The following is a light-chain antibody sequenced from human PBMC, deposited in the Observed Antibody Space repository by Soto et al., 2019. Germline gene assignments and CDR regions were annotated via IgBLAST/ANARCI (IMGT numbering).Light chain of an antibody. Sequence: EIVLTQSPATLSLSPGERATLSCRASQSVGDYLGWYQQKPGQAPRLLIYDASQRATGVPARFSASGSGTDFTLTISSLEPEDFAIYYCQQRGDWPRAFGGGTKVEFK. CDR2: DAS. CDR3: QQRGDWPRA. CDR1: QSVGDY. J-gene: IGKJ4*01. V-gene: IGKV3-11*01.